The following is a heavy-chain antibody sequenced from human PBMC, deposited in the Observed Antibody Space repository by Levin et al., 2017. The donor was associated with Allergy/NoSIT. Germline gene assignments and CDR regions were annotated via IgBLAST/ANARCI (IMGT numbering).Heavy chain of an antibody. CDR2: ISSSGSTI. V-gene: IGHV3-11*01. CDR1: GFTFSDYY. Sequence: GGSLRLSCAASGFTFSDYYMSWIRQAPGKGLEWVSYISSSGSTIYYADSVKGRFTISRDNAKNSLYLQMNSLRAEDTAVYYCATTLPLYTRSWNWFDPWGQGTLVTVSS. CDR3: ATTLPLYTRSWNWFDP. J-gene: IGHJ5*02. D-gene: IGHD6-13*01.